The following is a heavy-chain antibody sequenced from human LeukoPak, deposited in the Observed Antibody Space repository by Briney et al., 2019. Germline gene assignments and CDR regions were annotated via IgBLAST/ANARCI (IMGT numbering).Heavy chain of an antibody. D-gene: IGHD3-10*01. CDR2: IYYSGST. CDR1: GGSISSYY. J-gene: IGHJ3*02. V-gene: IGHV4-59*01. Sequence: SETLSLTRTVSGGSISSYYWSWIRQPPGKGLEWIGYIYYSGSTNYNPSLKSRVTISVDTSKNQYSLKLSSVTAADTAVYYCARAHRGSGSGSYYKRAFDIWGQGTMVTVSS. CDR3: ARAHRGSGSGSYYKRAFDI.